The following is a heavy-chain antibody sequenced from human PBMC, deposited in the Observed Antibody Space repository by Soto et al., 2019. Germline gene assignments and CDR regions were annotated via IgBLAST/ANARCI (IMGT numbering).Heavy chain of an antibody. Sequence: SETLSLTCTVSGGSISSSSYYWGWIRQPPGKGLEWIGSIYYSGSTYYNPSLKSRVTISVDTSKNQYSLRLSSVTAADTAVYYCARQHIVATIVFDYWGQGTLVTVSS. J-gene: IGHJ4*02. CDR2: IYYSGST. V-gene: IGHV4-39*01. D-gene: IGHD5-12*01. CDR1: GGSISSSSYY. CDR3: ARQHIVATIVFDY.